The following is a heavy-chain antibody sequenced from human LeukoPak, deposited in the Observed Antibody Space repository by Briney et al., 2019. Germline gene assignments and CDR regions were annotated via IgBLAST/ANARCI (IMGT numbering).Heavy chain of an antibody. J-gene: IGHJ4*02. Sequence: VGSLRLSCAASGFSFSSYGMQWVRQAPGKGLERVAFIQYDGSNKYYAESVKGRFTISRDNAKNSVYLQMNSLRAEDTTVYYCARAWGGASWAFFDQWGQGTLVTVSS. CDR2: IQYDGSNK. V-gene: IGHV3-30*02. D-gene: IGHD7-27*01. CDR1: GFSFSSYG. CDR3: ARAWGGASWAFFDQ.